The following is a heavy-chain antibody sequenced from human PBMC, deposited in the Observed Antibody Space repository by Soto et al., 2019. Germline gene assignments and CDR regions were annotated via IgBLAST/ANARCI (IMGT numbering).Heavy chain of an antibody. CDR3: ERTDSCYDVQVDY. J-gene: IGHJ4*02. Sequence: SETLSRTCTVSGGSISSDYWSCIRQPPGKVLEWIGYIYYSGSTNYNPSLKIRVTISVDTSKNQFSLKLSSVTAADTAVYYCERTDSCYDVQVDYWGQANLVTVSS. V-gene: IGHV4-59*08. CDR2: IYYSGST. D-gene: IGHD5-12*01. CDR1: GGSISSDY.